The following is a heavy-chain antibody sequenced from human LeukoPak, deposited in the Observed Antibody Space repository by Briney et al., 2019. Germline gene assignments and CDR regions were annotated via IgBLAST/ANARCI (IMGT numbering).Heavy chain of an antibody. Sequence: GGSLRLSCAASEFTFSSYAMSWVRQAPGKGLEGVSAISGSGGSTYYADSVKGRFTISRDNSKNTLYLQMNSLRAEDTAVYYCAKKPRPTYSSGWYVGYYFDYWGQGTLVTVSS. D-gene: IGHD6-19*01. V-gene: IGHV3-23*01. CDR1: EFTFSSYA. CDR3: AKKPRPTYSSGWYVGYYFDY. J-gene: IGHJ4*02. CDR2: ISGSGGST.